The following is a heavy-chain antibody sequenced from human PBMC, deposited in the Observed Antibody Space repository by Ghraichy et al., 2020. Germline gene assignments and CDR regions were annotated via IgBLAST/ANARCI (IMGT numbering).Heavy chain of an antibody. CDR2: IKSDGSST. CDR1: GFTFSSYW. Sequence: GGSLRLSCAASGFTFSSYWMHWVRQAPGKGLVWVSRIKSDGSSTSYADSVKGRFTISRDNAKNTLYLQMNSLRAEDTAVYYCGRVGLGYCSSTSCLYGMDVWGQGTTVTVSS. J-gene: IGHJ6*02. CDR3: GRVGLGYCSSTSCLYGMDV. D-gene: IGHD2-2*01. V-gene: IGHV3-74*01.